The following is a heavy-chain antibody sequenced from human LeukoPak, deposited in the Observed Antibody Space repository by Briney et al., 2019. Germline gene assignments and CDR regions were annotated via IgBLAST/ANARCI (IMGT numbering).Heavy chain of an antibody. J-gene: IGHJ4*02. CDR2: IYSDTDT. Sequence: PGGSLRLSCAASGFTFSNYWVHWVRQAPGKGLEWVSLIYSDTDTHYTDSVKGRFTISRDNSKNTLFLQMNSLRAEDTAVYYCARDTLGASDSRGYYHGYWGQGTLVTVSS. D-gene: IGHD3-22*01. CDR1: GFTFSNYW. V-gene: IGHV3-53*01. CDR3: ARDTLGASDSRGYYHGY.